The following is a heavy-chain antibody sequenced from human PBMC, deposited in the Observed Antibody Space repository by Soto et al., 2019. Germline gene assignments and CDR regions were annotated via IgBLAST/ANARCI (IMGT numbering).Heavy chain of an antibody. Sequence: QVHLVESGGGVVQPGGSLRLSCAASGFAFSSYGMHWVRQAPGKGLEWVAAISHDERNRYYGDSVKGRFSISRDNSTITLYLQLSGRRVEHAGVYSCAKEARGSSTSCSRYYGLDVWGRGTTVTVS. CDR1: GFAFSSYG. D-gene: IGHD2-2*01. V-gene: IGHV3-30*18. CDR2: ISHDERNR. CDR3: AKEARGSSTSCSRYYGLDV. J-gene: IGHJ6*02.